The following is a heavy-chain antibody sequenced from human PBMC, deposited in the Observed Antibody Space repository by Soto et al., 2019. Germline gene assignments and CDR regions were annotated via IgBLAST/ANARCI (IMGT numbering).Heavy chain of an antibody. J-gene: IGHJ6*02. CDR3: AGLFLRGYYIVYGMDV. Sequence: SETLSLTCTVSGGSISSSSYYWGWIRQPPGKGLEWIGSIYYSGSTYYNPSLKSRVTISVDTSKNQFSLKLSSVTAADTAVYYCAGLFLRGYYIVYGMDVWGQGTTVTVSS. D-gene: IGHD2-15*01. CDR1: GGSISSSSYY. V-gene: IGHV4-39*01. CDR2: IYYSGST.